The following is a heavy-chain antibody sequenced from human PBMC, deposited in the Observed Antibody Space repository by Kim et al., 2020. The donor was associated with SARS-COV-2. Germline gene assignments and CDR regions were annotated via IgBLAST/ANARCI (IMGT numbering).Heavy chain of an antibody. Sequence: ASVKVSCKASGYTFTSYYMHWVRQAPGQGLVWMGIINPSGGSTSYAQKFQGRVTMTRDTSMSTVYMELSSLRSEDTAVYYCARGNLGYCSSTSCYNPSYYYYGMDVWGQGTTVTVSS. V-gene: IGHV1-46*01. CDR1: GYTFTSYY. CDR3: ARGNLGYCSSTSCYNPSYYYYGMDV. D-gene: IGHD2-2*01. CDR2: INPSGGST. J-gene: IGHJ6*02.